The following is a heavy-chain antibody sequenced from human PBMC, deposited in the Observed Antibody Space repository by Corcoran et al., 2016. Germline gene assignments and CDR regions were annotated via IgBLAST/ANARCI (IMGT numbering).Heavy chain of an antibody. CDR1: GFTFSSYW. D-gene: IGHD3-3*01. Sequence: EVQLVESGGGLVQPGGSLRLSCAASGFTFSSYWMHWVRQAPGKGLVWVSRINSDGSSTSYADSVKGRFTISRDNAKNTLYLQMNSLRAEDTAVYYCARDRPFGPYYYDGMDVWGQGTTVTVSS. CDR2: INSDGSST. J-gene: IGHJ6*02. V-gene: IGHV3-74*01. CDR3: ARDRPFGPYYYDGMDV.